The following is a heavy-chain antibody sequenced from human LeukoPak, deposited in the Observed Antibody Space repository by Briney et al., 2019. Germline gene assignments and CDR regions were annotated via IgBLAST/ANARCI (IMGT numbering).Heavy chain of an antibody. CDR3: AKIPIGLDDYINYEGD. J-gene: IGHJ4*02. CDR2: ISGSGGST. V-gene: IGHV3-23*01. D-gene: IGHD4-11*01. CDR1: GFTFSSYA. Sequence: GGSLRLSCAASGFTFSSYAMSWVRQAPGKGLEWVSAISGSGGSTYYADSVKGRFTISRDNSKNTLYVQMNSLRAEDTAVYYCAKIPIGLDDYINYEGDWGQGTLVTVSS.